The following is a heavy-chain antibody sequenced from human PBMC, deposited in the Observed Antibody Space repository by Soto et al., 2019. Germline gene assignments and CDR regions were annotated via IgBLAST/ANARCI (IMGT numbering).Heavy chain of an antibody. Sequence: QVQLVQSGAEVKKRGASVKVSCKASGYTFTSYDINWVRQATGQGLEWMGWMNPNSGNTGYAQKFQGRVTMTRDTSISTAYMELSSLRSDDTAVYYCARQWELSGYYYGMDVWGQGTTVTVSS. D-gene: IGHD1-26*01. J-gene: IGHJ6*02. V-gene: IGHV1-8*01. CDR2: MNPNSGNT. CDR1: GYTFTSYD. CDR3: ARQWELSGYYYGMDV.